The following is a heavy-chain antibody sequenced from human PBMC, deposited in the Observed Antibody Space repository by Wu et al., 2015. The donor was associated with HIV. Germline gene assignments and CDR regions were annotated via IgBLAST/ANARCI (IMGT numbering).Heavy chain of an antibody. CDR1: GYILTSYP. J-gene: IGHJ5*02. V-gene: IGHV1-18*01. D-gene: IGHD6-19*01. CDR2: INPYTGLT. Sequence: QVQLVQSGAEVKKPGASVKVSCKASGYILTSYPIGWVRQAPGQRLEWMGWINPYTGLTKSAQKFQGRVTMTTNTSTNTAYMELRSLRSDDTAVYFCARVEFDSGWYNWFDPWGQGSLVTVSS. CDR3: ARVEFDSGWYNWFDP.